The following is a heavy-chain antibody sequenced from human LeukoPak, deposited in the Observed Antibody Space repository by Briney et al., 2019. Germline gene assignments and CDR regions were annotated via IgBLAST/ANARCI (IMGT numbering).Heavy chain of an antibody. CDR3: ARRGKLNLGYYYYYGMDV. V-gene: IGHV1-2*02. J-gene: IGHJ6*02. Sequence: ASVKVSCKASGYTFTGYYMHWVRQAPGQGLEWMGWINPNSGGTNYAQRFQGRVTLTRDTSISTAYMELSRLRSDDTAVYYCARRGKLNLGYYYYYGMDVWGQGTMVTVSS. D-gene: IGHD3-16*01. CDR1: GYTFTGYY. CDR2: INPNSGGT.